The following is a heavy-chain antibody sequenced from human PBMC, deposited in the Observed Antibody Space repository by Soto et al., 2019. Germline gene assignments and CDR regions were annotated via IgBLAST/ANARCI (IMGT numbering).Heavy chain of an antibody. CDR3: ARDKREMATIFVL. CDR2: ISPDNGNT. CDR1: GYTFTSSG. J-gene: IGHJ4*02. D-gene: IGHD5-12*01. Sequence: ASVKVSCKASGYTFTSSGISWLRQAPGQGLEWMAWISPDNGNTNYAQKVQGRVTMTTDTSTSTAYMELRSLRSDDTAVYYCARDKREMATIFVLWAQGTLVTVSS. V-gene: IGHV1-18*01.